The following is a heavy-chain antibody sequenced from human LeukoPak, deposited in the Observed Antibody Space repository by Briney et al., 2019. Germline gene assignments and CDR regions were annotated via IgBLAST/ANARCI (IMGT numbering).Heavy chain of an antibody. CDR2: ISSSGSTI. Sequence: GGSLRLSCAASGFTFSSYEMNWVRQAPGKGLEWVSYISSSGSTIYYADSVKGRFTISRDNAKNSLYLQMKSLRAEDTAVYYRARIRFSSSGMDVWGQGTTVTVSS. D-gene: IGHD6-6*01. CDR3: ARIRFSSSGMDV. V-gene: IGHV3-48*03. J-gene: IGHJ6*02. CDR1: GFTFSSYE.